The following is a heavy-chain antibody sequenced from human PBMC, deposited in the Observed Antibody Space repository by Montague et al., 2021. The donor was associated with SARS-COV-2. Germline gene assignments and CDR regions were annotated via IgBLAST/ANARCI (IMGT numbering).Heavy chain of an antibody. CDR3: ARGLWFGELLSLYYYYGMDV. Sequence: WAISGDSVSSNSAAWNWIRQSPSRGLEWLGRTYYRSKWYNDYAVSVKSRITINPDTSKNQFSLQLNSVTPEDTAVYYCARGLWFGELLSLYYYYGMDVWGQGTTVTVSS. V-gene: IGHV6-1*01. D-gene: IGHD3-10*01. J-gene: IGHJ6*02. CDR1: GDSVSSNSAA. CDR2: TYYRSKWYN.